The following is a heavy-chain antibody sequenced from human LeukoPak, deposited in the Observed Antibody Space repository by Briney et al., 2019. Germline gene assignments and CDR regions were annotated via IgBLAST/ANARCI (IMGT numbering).Heavy chain of an antibody. CDR1: GGSISSSSYY. D-gene: IGHD2-2*02. V-gene: IGHV4-39*01. CDR3: ARQGQDCSTTSCYTGWFDP. CDR2: IYYSGST. Sequence: SETLSLTCTVSGGSISSSSYYWSWIRQPPGKGLEWIGSIYYSGSTYYSSSLKSRVTISVDTSRNQFSLKLSSVTAADTAVFYCARQGQDCSTTSCYTGWFDPWGQGTLVTVSS. J-gene: IGHJ5*02.